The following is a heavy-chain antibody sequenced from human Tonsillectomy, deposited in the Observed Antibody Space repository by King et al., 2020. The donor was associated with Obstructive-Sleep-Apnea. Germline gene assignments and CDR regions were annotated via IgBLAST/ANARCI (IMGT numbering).Heavy chain of an antibody. V-gene: IGHV4-39*07. CDR2: IHYSWKT. J-gene: IGHJ4*02. D-gene: IGHD2-2*01. Sequence: QLQESGPGLVKPSETLSLTCSVSGDSTNSGTYYWGWIRQPPGRGLEWIGSIHYSWKTYYNPSLKSRGTISRDKSTKQFSLKLSYVTAADTAMYYCARDGGSRDIMVVPTAAVFDYWGQGTLVTVSP. CDR3: ARDGGSRDIMVVPTAAVFDY. CDR1: GDSTNSGTYY.